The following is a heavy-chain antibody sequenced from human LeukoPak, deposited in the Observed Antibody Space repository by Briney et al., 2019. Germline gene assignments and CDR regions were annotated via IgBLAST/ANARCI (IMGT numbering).Heavy chain of an antibody. CDR2: IYYSGST. J-gene: IGHJ4*02. CDR3: ARSRSSRSKSSFDY. D-gene: IGHD1-14*01. V-gene: IGHV4-59*01. Sequence: PSETLSLTCTVSGGSISSYYWSWIRQPPGKGLELIGYIYYSGSTYYNPSLKSRVTISVDTSKNQFSLKLNSVTAADTAVCYCARSRSSRSKSSFDYWGQGTLVTVSS. CDR1: GGSISSYY.